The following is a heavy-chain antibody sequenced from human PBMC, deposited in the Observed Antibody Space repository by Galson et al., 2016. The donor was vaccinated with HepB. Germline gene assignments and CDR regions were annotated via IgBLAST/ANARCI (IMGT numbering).Heavy chain of an antibody. V-gene: IGHV3-23*01. CDR3: ARFTQEWLDRVYYFDY. CDR1: GFTFGSYA. J-gene: IGHJ4*02. D-gene: IGHD6-19*01. CDR2: ISGDGGST. Sequence: SLRLSCAASGFTFGSYAMSWVRQAPGKGLEWVPAISGDGGSTYYAGSVQGRFPSSRDRSTNAMYLQMNSLRTDDTAVYYCARFTQEWLDRVYYFDYWGQGTLVTVSS.